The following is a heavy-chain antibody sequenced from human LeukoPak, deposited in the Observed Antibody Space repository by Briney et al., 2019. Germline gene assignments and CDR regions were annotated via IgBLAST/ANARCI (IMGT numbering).Heavy chain of an antibody. D-gene: IGHD3-16*02. CDR1: GCSISSYY. CDR3: AREGVWGSYRY. J-gene: IGHJ4*02. V-gene: IGHV4-4*07. CDR2: IYTSGST. Sequence: KPSETLSLTCTDSGCSISSYYRSCIQQPAGKGLECIGRIYTSGSTNYNPSLKSRVTMSVDTSKNQFSLKLSSVTAADTAVYYCAREGVWGSYRYWGQGTLVTVSS.